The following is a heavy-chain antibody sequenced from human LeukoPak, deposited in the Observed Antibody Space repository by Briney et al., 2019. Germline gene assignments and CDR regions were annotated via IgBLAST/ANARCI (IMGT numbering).Heavy chain of an antibody. CDR3: ARDLYDILTGYYTGQFDY. CDR1: GDSVSSNSAA. J-gene: IGHJ4*02. D-gene: IGHD3-9*01. Sequence: SQTLSLTCAISGDSVSSNSAAWNWIRQSPSRGLEWLGRTYYRSKWYNDYAVSVKSRITINPDTSKNQFSLQLNSVTPEDTAVYYCARDLYDILTGYYTGQFDYWGQGTLVTVSS. CDR2: TYYRSKWYN. V-gene: IGHV6-1*01.